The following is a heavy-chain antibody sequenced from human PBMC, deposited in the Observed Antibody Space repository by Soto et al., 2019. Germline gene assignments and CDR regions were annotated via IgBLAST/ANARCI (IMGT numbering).Heavy chain of an antibody. CDR2: ISAGNGNT. CDR1: GYTFTSYG. CDR3: ARSIVVVTAADY. D-gene: IGHD2-21*02. V-gene: IGHV1-18*01. Sequence: ASVKVSCKASGYTFTSYGISWVRQAPGQGLEWMGWISAGNGNTKYAQKLQGRVTMTRDTSASTAYMELSSLRSEDTAVYYCARSIVVVTAADYWGQGTLVTVSS. J-gene: IGHJ4*02.